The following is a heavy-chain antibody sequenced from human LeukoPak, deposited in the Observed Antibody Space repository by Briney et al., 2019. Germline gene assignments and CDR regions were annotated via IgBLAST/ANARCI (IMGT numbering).Heavy chain of an antibody. J-gene: IGHJ4*02. Sequence: SETLSLTCTVSGGSITSSSYYWGWVRQPPGKGLEWIGSIYYSGSTYDNPSSGSTYYNPSLKSRVTISVDTSKNQFSLKLSSVTAADTAVYYCARGVYIAAAQYGYWGQGTPVTVSS. CDR3: ARGVYIAAAQYGY. CDR2: IYYSGSTYDNPSSGST. V-gene: IGHV4-39*07. D-gene: IGHD6-13*01. CDR1: GGSITSSSYY.